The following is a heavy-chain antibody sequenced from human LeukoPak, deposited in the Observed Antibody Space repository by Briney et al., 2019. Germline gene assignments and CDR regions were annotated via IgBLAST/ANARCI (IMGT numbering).Heavy chain of an antibody. J-gene: IGHJ4*02. Sequence: GGSLRLSCAASGFMFSDYCMSWIRQAPGKELEWISYISSNSKYTKYADSVKGRFTISRDNAKKSLYLQMNSLRAEDTAVYYCARDNGNKYYFDYWGQGTLVTVSS. CDR2: ISSNSKYT. CDR1: GFMFSDYC. D-gene: IGHD2-8*01. CDR3: ARDNGNKYYFDY. V-gene: IGHV3-11*05.